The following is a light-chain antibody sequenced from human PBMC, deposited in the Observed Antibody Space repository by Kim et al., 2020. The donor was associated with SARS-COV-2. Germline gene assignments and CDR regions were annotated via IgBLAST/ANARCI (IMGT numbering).Light chain of an antibody. Sequence: DIQMTQSPSSLSASVGDRVTITCQASQDISNYLNWYKQKPGKAPKLLIYDASNLETGVPSRFSGSGSGTDFTFTISSLQPEDIATYYCQQYDNLPYTFGQGTKLEI. CDR3: QQYDNLPYT. V-gene: IGKV1-33*01. J-gene: IGKJ2*01. CDR2: DAS. CDR1: QDISNY.